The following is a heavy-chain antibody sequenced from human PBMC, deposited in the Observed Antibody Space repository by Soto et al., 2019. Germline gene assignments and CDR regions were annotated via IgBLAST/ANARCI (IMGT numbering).Heavy chain of an antibody. CDR2: ISSSSSYI. Sequence: PGGSLRLSCAASEITFSSYSKNWVRQAPGKGQEWVPSISSSSSYIYYADSVKGRFTISRDNAKNSLYLQMNSLRAEDTAVYYCARDEGPYYYDSSGYYYEYRPNDYWGQGTLVTVSS. CDR1: EITFSSYS. CDR3: ARDEGPYYYDSSGYYYEYRPNDY. V-gene: IGHV3-21*01. J-gene: IGHJ4*02. D-gene: IGHD3-22*01.